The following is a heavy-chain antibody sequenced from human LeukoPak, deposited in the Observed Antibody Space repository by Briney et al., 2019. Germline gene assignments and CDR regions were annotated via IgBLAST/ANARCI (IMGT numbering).Heavy chain of an antibody. D-gene: IGHD6-13*01. CDR1: GFTFSSYA. Sequence: SGGSLRLSCAASGFTFSSYAMHWVRQAPGKGLEWVAVISYDGSNKYYADSVKGRFTISRDNSKNTLYLQMNSLRAEDTAVYYCAKDHSSRASLYYFDYWGQGTLVTVSS. CDR2: ISYDGSNK. CDR3: AKDHSSRASLYYFDY. V-gene: IGHV3-30-3*01. J-gene: IGHJ4*02.